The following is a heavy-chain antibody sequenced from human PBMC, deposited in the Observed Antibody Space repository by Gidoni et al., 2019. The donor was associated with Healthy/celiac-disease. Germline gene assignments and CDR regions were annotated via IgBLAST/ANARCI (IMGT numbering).Heavy chain of an antibody. D-gene: IGHD7-27*01. Sequence: EVQLLESGGGLVQPGGSLRLSCAASGFTFSSYAMSWVRQAPGKGLEWVSAISGSGGSTYYADSVKGRFTISRDNSKNTLYLQMNSLRAEDTAVYYCAKVSLKAGYWGSNAFDIWGQGTMVTVSS. CDR1: GFTFSSYA. J-gene: IGHJ3*02. V-gene: IGHV3-23*01. CDR2: ISGSGGST. CDR3: AKVSLKAGYWGSNAFDI.